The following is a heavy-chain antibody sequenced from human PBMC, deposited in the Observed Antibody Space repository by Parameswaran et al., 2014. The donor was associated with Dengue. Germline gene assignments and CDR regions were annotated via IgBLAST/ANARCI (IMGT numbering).Heavy chain of an antibody. Sequence: VRQAPGKGLEWVGRTRNKANSYTTEYAASVKGRFTISRDDSKNSLYLQMNSLKTEDTAVYYCARGRRDGYPGRFDYWGQGTLVTVSS. D-gene: IGHD5-24*01. J-gene: IGHJ4*02. CDR2: TRNKANSYTT. CDR3: ARGRRDGYPGRFDY. V-gene: IGHV3-72*01.